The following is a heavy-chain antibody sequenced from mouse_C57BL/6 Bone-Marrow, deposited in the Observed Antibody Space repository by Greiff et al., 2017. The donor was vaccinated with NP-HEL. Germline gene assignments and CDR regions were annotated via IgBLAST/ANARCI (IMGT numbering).Heavy chain of an antibody. D-gene: IGHD1-1*01. CDR3: ARVTTVPPWYFDV. V-gene: IGHV1-81*01. CDR2: IYPRSGNT. CDR1: GYTFTSYG. Sequence: QVTLKESGAELARPGASVKLSCKASGYTFTSYGISWVKQRTGQGLEWIGEIYPRSGNTYYNEKFKGKATLTADKSSSTAYMELRSLTSEDSAVYFCARVTTVPPWYFDVWGTGTTVTVSS. J-gene: IGHJ1*03.